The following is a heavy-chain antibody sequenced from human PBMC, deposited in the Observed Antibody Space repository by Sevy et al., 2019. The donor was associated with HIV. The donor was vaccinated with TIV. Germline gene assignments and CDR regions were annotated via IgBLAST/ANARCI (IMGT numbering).Heavy chain of an antibody. CDR3: AREVCTQPHDY. CDR2: FSFGCGRI. V-gene: IGHV3-23*01. Sequence: GGSLRLSCAASGFTFAKYSMSWVRQAPGKGLEWVSTFSFGCGRINYADSVKGRFTISRDDSKNTLFLQMNSLRAEDTATNDGAREVCTQPHDYWGQGTLVTVSS. J-gene: IGHJ4*02. D-gene: IGHD2-8*01. CDR1: GFTFAKYS.